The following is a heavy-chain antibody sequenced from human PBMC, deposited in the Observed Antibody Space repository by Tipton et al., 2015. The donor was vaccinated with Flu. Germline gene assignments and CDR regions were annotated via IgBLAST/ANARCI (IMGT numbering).Heavy chain of an antibody. CDR2: ISTYTGHT. J-gene: IGHJ6*02. CDR3: AIHFLGFGEGRMDV. CDR1: DYTFTDYG. D-gene: IGHD3-10*01. Sequence: QLVQSGGEVKKPGASVKVSCKTSDYTFTDYGISWVRQAPGQGLEWMGWISTYTGHTNYAQNFRGRVTMTTDTSTTTVYMHLRSLPSDATALYYCAIHFLGFGEGRMDVWAQGTPVTVSS. V-gene: IGHV1-18*01.